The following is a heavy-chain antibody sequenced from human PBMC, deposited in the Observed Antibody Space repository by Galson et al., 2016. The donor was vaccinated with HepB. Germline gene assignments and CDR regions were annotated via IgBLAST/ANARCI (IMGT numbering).Heavy chain of an antibody. CDR3: ARARRQALFDY. V-gene: IGHV3-7*01. Sequence: SLRLSCAASGFTFSSYWMTWVRQAPGKGLEWVANIKQDGSDKYFVDSVKGRFSISRDNAKNSLFLQMNSLRAEDTAVYYCARARRQALFDYWGQGALVTVSS. CDR2: IKQDGSDK. CDR1: GFTFSSYW. J-gene: IGHJ4*02.